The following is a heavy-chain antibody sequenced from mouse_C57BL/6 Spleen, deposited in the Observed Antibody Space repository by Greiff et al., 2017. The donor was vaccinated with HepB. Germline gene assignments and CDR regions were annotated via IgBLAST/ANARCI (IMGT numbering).Heavy chain of an antibody. CDR2: IHPNSGST. Sequence: QVQLKQPGAELVKPGASVKLSCKASGYTFTSYWMHWVKQRPGQGLEWIGMIHPNSGSTNYNEKFKSKATLTVDKSSSTAYMQLSSLTSEDSAVYYCAYDYDVGGYYAMDYWGQGTSVTVSS. D-gene: IGHD2-4*01. CDR3: AYDYDVGGYYAMDY. V-gene: IGHV1-64*01. CDR1: GYTFTSYW. J-gene: IGHJ4*01.